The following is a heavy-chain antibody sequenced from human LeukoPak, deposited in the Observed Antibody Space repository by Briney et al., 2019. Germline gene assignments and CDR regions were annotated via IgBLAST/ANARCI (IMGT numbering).Heavy chain of an antibody. V-gene: IGHV4-31*03. J-gene: IGHJ4*02. CDR3: ARGDSSGYSHFDS. CDR1: GGSISSGYYY. CDR2: IYYSGST. Sequence: SETLSLTCNVSGGSISSGYYYWSWIRQHPGKGLEWIGYIYYSGSTYYNPSLKSRLTMSVDTPKNQFSLNVSSVTAADTAVYYCARGDSSGYSHFDSWGQGALVTVSS. D-gene: IGHD3-22*01.